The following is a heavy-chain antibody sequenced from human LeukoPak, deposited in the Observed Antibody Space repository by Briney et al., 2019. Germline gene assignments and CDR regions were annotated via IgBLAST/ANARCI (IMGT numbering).Heavy chain of an antibody. D-gene: IGHD1-1*01. CDR1: GFTFSDCS. CDR2: IRKDSSEL. CDR3: AKDIQQLEAFDS. Sequence: GGSLRLSCVASGFTFSDCSLNWVRQAPGKGLEWLSSIRKDSSELFYADSVRGRFTISRDNAKNSLYLQMNSLRVEDTAVYYCAKDIQQLEAFDSWGQGTLVTVSS. J-gene: IGHJ4*02. V-gene: IGHV3-21*01.